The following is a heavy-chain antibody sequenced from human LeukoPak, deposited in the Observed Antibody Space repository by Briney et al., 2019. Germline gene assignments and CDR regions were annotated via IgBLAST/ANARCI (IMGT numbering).Heavy chain of an antibody. CDR2: IDPSDSYT. J-gene: IGHJ4*02. V-gene: IGHV5-10-1*01. D-gene: IGHD2-21*02. Sequence: RGESLRISCKGSGYSFTSYWISWVRQMPGKGLEWMGRIDPSDSYTNYSPSFQGHVTISADKSISTAYLQWSSLKASDTAMYYCARLELAYCGGGCYSLDYWGQGTLVTVSS. CDR3: ARLELAYCGGGCYSLDY. CDR1: GYSFTSYW.